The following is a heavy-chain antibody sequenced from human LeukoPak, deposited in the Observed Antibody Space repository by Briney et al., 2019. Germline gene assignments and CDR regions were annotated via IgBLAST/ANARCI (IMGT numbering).Heavy chain of an antibody. CDR3: ARDQEYSSFYGY. V-gene: IGHV3-74*01. J-gene: IGHJ4*02. CDR2: INSDGSST. CDR1: GFTFSSYW. D-gene: IGHD6-6*01. Sequence: PGGSLRLSCAASGFTFSSYWMHWVRHAPGKGLVWVSRINSDGSSTSYADSVKGRFTISRDNAKNTLYLQMNSLRAEDTAVYYCARDQEYSSFYGYWGQGTLVTVSS.